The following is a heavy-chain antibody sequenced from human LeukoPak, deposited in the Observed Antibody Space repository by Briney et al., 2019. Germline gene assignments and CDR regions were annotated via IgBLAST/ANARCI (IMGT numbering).Heavy chain of an antibody. CDR2: FDPEDGET. V-gene: IGHV1-24*01. D-gene: IGHD3-3*01. J-gene: IGHJ4*02. CDR3: ATAHITIFGVVGGYYFDY. CDR1: GYTLTELS. Sequence: ASVKVSCKVSGYTLTELSMHWVRQAPGKGLEWMGGFDPEDGETTYAQKFQGRVTMTEDTSTDTAYMELSSLRSEDTAVYCCATAHITIFGVVGGYYFDYWGQGTLVTVSS.